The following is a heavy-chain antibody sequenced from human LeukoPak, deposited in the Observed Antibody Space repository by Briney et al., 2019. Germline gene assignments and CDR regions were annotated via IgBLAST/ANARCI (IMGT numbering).Heavy chain of an antibody. CDR1: GGSISSYY. V-gene: IGHV4-34*01. D-gene: IGHD3-22*01. CDR3: AREAPSGYRYYYGVDV. Sequence: PSETLSLTCTVSGGSISSYYWSWIRQPPGKGLEWIGEINHSGSTNYNPSLKSRVTISVDTSKNQFSLKLSSVTAADTAVYYCAREAPSGYRYYYGVDVWGQGTTVTVSS. CDR2: INHSGST. J-gene: IGHJ6*02.